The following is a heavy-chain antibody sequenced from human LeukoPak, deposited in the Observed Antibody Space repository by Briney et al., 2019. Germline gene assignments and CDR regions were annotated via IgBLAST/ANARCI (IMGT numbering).Heavy chain of an antibody. CDR3: ARGLVGASFFDY. D-gene: IGHD1-26*01. V-gene: IGHV1-69*13. J-gene: IGHJ4*02. CDR2: IIPIFGTA. CDR1: GGTFSSYA. Sequence: SVKVSCTASGGTFSSYAISWVRQAPGQGLEWMGGIIPIFGTANYAQKFQGRVTITADESTSTACMELSSLRSEDTAVYYCARGLVGASFFDYWGQGTLVTVSS.